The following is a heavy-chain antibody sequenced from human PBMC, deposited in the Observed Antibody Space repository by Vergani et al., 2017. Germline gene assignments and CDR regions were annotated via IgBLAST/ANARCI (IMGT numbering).Heavy chain of an antibody. V-gene: IGHV1-69*02. CDR2: IIPILGIA. CDR1: GGTFSSYT. Sequence: QVQLVHSGAEVKKPGSSVKVSCKASGGTFSSYTISWVRQAPGQELEWMGRIIPILGIANYAQKFQGRVTITADTSTSTAYMEVSSQRSEDTAVYYCARWYPPYYEFWSGSDYDAVAIWGQGTMVTVSS. J-gene: IGHJ3*02. CDR3: ARWYPPYYEFWSGSDYDAVAI. D-gene: IGHD3-3*01.